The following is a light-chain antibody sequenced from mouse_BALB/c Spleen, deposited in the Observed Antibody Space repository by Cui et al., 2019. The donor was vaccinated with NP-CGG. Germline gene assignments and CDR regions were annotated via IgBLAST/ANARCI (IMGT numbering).Light chain of an antibody. CDR2: GTN. J-gene: IGLJ1*01. V-gene: IGLV1*01. CDR3: ALWYSNHWV. CDR1: TGAVTTSNY. Sequence: QAVVTQESALTTSPGETVTLTCRSSTGAVTTSNYANWVQEKPDHLFTGLIGGTNNRAPGVPARFSGSLIGDKAALTITGAQTRNEEIYFCALWYSNHWVFGGGTKLTVL.